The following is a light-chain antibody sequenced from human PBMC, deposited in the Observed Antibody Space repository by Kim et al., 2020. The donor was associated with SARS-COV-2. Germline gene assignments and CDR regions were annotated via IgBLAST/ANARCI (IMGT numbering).Light chain of an antibody. CDR3: QAWDSSTGV. J-gene: IGLJ3*02. Sequence: VCHGQTANITGSGNKLGDKYACWYQQKPGQSPVLVIYQESKRPSGIPERFSGSNSGNTATLTISGTQAMDEADYYCQAWDSSTGVFGGGTQLTVL. CDR1: KLGDKY. CDR2: QES. V-gene: IGLV3-1*01.